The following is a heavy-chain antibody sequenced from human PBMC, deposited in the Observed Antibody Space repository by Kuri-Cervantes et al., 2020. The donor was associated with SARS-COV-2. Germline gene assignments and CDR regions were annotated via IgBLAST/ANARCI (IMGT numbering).Heavy chain of an antibody. CDR2: ISGSGGST. CDR3: AKAAYYDILTGYYSWYFDY. J-gene: IGHJ4*02. V-gene: IGHV3-23*01. D-gene: IGHD3-9*01. Sequence: GGSLRLSCAASGFTFSSYSMSWVRQAPGKGLEWVSAISGSGGSTYYADSVKGRFTISRDNSKNTLYLQMNSLRAEDTAVYYCAKAAYYDILTGYYSWYFDYWGQGTLVTVSS. CDR1: GFTFSSYS.